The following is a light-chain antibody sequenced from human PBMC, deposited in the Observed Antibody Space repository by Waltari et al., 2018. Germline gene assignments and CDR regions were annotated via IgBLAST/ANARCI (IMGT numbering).Light chain of an antibody. CDR3: TSYAGSNNPVM. Sequence: QSALTQPPSASGSPGQSVTISCTGTSSDAGGYKYVSWYQQYPGKAPKLIIYEVTKRPSGVPDRFSGSKSGNTASLTVSGLLPEDEAAYYCTSYAGSNNPVMFGGGTKLTVL. J-gene: IGLJ3*02. V-gene: IGLV2-8*01. CDR1: SSDAGGYKY. CDR2: EVT.